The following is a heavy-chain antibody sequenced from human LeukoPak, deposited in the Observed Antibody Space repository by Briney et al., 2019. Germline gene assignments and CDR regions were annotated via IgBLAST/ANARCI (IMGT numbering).Heavy chain of an antibody. Sequence: PGGSLRLSCAVSGFTFSGFWMSWSRQAPGKGLEWVASINSDGSEGYYADVVKGRFTISRDNAKNSLYLQMNSLRDEDTAVYYCARDRKTYYYDSSVLDYWGQGTLVTVSS. CDR2: INSDGSEG. V-gene: IGHV3-7*01. CDR1: GFTFSGFW. CDR3: ARDRKTYYYDSSVLDY. D-gene: IGHD3-22*01. J-gene: IGHJ4*02.